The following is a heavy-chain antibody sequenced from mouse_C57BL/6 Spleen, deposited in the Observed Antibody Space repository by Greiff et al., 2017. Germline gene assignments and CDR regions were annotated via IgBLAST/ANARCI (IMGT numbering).Heavy chain of an antibody. J-gene: IGHJ3*01. V-gene: IGHV1-50*01. D-gene: IGHD3-2*02. CDR3: ARSGTAQAFAY. CDR1: GYTFTSYW. CDR2: IDPSDSYT. Sequence: QVQLQQPGAELVKPGASVKLSCKASGYTFTSYWMQWVKQRPGQGLEWIGEIDPSDSYTNYNQKFKGKATLTVDTSSSTAYMQLSSLTSEDSAVYYCARSGTAQAFAYWGQGTLVTVSA.